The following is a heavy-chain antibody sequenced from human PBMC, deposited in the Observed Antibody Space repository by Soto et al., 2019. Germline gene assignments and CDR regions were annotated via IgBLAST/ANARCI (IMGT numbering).Heavy chain of an antibody. V-gene: IGHV3-73*01. J-gene: IGHJ6*02. CDR1: GFTFSDSA. CDR3: TRHLMDV. CDR2: IRSKANNYAA. Sequence: EVQLVESGGGLVQPGGSLKLSCAASGFTFSDSALHWVRQASGKGLEWVGRIRSKANNYAAAYAASVKGRFTISRDDSKETAYLLMNSLKTEDTAVYYCTRHLMDVWGQGTTVTVSS.